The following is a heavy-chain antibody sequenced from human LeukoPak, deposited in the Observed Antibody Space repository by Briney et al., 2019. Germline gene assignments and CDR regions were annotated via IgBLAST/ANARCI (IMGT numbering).Heavy chain of an antibody. D-gene: IGHD1-26*01. CDR3: ARDGGGGAAAY. J-gene: IGHJ4*02. CDR1: GGSIINFY. CDR2: TYYSGST. Sequence: KPSETLSLTCTVSGGSIINFYWSWIRQPPGKGLEWIGYTYYSGSTNYNPSLKSRVTISIDTSKNQSSLKFRSVTAADTAVYYCARDGGGGAAAYWGQGTLVTVSS. V-gene: IGHV4-59*01.